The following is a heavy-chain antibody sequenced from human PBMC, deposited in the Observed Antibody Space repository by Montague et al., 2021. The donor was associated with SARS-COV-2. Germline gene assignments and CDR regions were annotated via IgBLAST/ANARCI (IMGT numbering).Heavy chain of an antibody. V-gene: IGHV4-34*01. D-gene: IGHD4-17*01. J-gene: IGHJ6*02. CDR1: GGSFSGYY. Sequence: SETLSLTCAVYGGSFSGYYWSWIRQPPGKGLEWIGEIHRSGSTNYNPSLKSRVTISVDTSKNQFSLTLSSVTAADTAVYYCARGGTVTTFYYYYYGMDVWGQGTTVTVSS. CDR3: ARGGTVTTFYYYYYGMDV. CDR2: IHRSGST.